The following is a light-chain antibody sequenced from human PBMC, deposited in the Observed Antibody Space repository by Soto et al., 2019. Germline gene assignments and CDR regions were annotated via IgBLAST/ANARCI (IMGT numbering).Light chain of an antibody. CDR1: SSDVGGYNY. J-gene: IGLJ7*01. V-gene: IGLV2-14*01. CDR2: EVS. Sequence: QSVLTQPASVSGSPGQSITISCTGTSSDVGGYNYVSWYQQHPGKAPKLMIYEVSNRPSGVSNRFSGSKSGNTASLTISGPRAGDGAVYYCSSYTSSSTGVFGGGTRLTV. CDR3: SSYTSSSTGV.